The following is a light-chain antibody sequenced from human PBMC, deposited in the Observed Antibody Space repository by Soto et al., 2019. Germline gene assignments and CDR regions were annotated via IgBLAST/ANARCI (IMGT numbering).Light chain of an antibody. CDR1: ASNIGAGFD. J-gene: IGLJ1*01. V-gene: IGLV1-40*01. Sequence: CPGSASNIGAGFDVHWYQHLPGSAPKLLIYGNTRRPSGVPDRFSGSQSGTSPSLAISGLQAEDEGDYYCQSYASDVTEFYVFGTGTKVTVL. CDR2: GNT. CDR3: QSYASDVTEFYV.